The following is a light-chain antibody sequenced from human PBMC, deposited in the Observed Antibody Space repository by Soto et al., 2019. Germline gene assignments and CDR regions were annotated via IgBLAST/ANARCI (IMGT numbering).Light chain of an antibody. CDR1: QSVSISY. Sequence: IVITPSPTPMSMSPGELATLSCRASQSVSISYLAGYQQKPGQAPRLLIYGASSRATGIPDRFSGSGSGTDFTLTIIRLEPEDFAVYYCQQYGSSPITFGQGTRVEIK. CDR2: GAS. J-gene: IGKJ5*01. CDR3: QQYGSSPIT. V-gene: IGKV3-20*01.